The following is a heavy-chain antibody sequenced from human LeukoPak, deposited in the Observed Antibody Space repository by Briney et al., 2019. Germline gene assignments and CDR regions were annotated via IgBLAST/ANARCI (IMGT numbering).Heavy chain of an antibody. Sequence: PGGSLRLSCEGSGFSFSTYDMGWVRQTPGKGLEWVSAISTTGGYTEDADSVKGRFTISRDNSQNTLFLQMHSLRAEDTAVYYCAKKPATIKFPFDIWGQGTLVTVSP. D-gene: IGHD5-24*01. CDR1: GFSFSTYD. V-gene: IGHV3-23*01. CDR2: ISTTGGYT. J-gene: IGHJ4*02. CDR3: AKKPATIKFPFDI.